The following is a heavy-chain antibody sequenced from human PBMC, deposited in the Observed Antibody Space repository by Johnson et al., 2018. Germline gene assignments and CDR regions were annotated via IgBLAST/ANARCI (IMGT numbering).Heavy chain of an antibody. Sequence: EVQLVESGGGLVQPGGSLRLSCAASGFSVSVHYMSWARQAPGKGLEWLSVIYTAGSTDYADSVKGRFTISRDNSKNTLYLQMNSLRPEDTAVYYVASFIAGYPYWGQGSLVTVSS. CDR3: ASFIAGYPY. J-gene: IGHJ4*02. CDR1: GFSVSVHY. CDR2: IYTAGST. D-gene: IGHD6-13*01. V-gene: IGHV3-66*02.